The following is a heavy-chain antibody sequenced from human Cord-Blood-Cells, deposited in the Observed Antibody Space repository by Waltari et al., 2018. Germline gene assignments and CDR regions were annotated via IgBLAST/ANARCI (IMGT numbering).Heavy chain of an antibody. D-gene: IGHD6-6*01. CDR1: GFTVSSNY. CDR3: ARDRIAARYYYYGMDV. V-gene: IGHV3-53*02. Sequence: EVQLVETGGGLIQPGGSLRLSCAASGFTVSSNYMSWVRQAPGKGLEWVSVIYSGGSTYYADSVKGRFTISRDNSKNTLYLQMNSLRAEDTAVYYCARDRIAARYYYYGMDVWGQGTTVTVSS. CDR2: IYSGGST. J-gene: IGHJ6*02.